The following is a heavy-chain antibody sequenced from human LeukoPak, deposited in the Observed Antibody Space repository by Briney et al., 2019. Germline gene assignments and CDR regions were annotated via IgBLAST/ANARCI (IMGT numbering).Heavy chain of an antibody. J-gene: IGHJ4*02. CDR1: GYTFTGYY. V-gene: IGHV1-2*06. CDR3: ARADYYDSSGKLD. Sequence: ASVKVSCKASGYTFTGYYMHWVRQAPGQGLEWMGRVNPNSGGTNYAQKFQGRVTMTRDTSTSTAYMELSRLRSDDTAVYYCARADYYDSSGKLDWGQGTLVTVSS. CDR2: VNPNSGGT. D-gene: IGHD3-22*01.